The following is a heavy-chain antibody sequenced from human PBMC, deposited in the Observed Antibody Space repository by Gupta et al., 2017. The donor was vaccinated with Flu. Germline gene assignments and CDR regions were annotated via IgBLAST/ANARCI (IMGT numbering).Heavy chain of an antibody. CDR2: INPNNGAT. CDR3: AKGAYDDFWSGANWFDP. J-gene: IGHJ5*02. CDR1: GFTFNRHY. V-gene: IGHV1-2*02. Sequence: QLQLLQSGAEATGPGASVRVSCQASGFTFNRHYIPRIRQASGQGLEWMGWINPNNGATHIAPKFRGRVTMTSDTSITTAYLDLRTLGSADSAFYYCAKGAYDDFWSGANWFDPWGQGSLVTVSS. D-gene: IGHD3-3*01.